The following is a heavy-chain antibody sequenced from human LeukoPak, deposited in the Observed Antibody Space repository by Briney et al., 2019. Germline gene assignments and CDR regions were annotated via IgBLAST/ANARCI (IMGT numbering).Heavy chain of an antibody. J-gene: IGHJ4*02. CDR2: ISYDGSNK. CDR1: GFTFSSYA. Sequence: GRSLRLSCAASGFTFSSYAMHWVRQAPGKGLEWVAVISYDGSNKYYADSVKGRFTISRDNSKNTLYLQMNSLRAEDTAVYYCARDGVARDSSGYYFLWGQGTLVTVSS. D-gene: IGHD3-22*01. CDR3: ARDGVARDSSGYYFL. V-gene: IGHV3-30-3*01.